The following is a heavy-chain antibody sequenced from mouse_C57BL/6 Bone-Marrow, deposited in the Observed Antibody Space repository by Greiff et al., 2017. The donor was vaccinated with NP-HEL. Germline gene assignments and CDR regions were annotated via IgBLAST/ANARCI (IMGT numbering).Heavy chain of an antibody. CDR3: TRWGITTVVAPFDY. D-gene: IGHD1-1*01. J-gene: IGHJ2*01. V-gene: IGHV1-15*01. CDR1: GYTFTDYE. Sequence: VQLQESGAELVRPGASVTLSCKASGYTFTDYEMHWVKQTPVHGLEWIGAIDPETGGTAYNQKFKGKAILTADKSSSTAYMELRSLTSEDSAVYYCTRWGITTVVAPFDYWGQGTTLTVSS. CDR2: IDPETGGT.